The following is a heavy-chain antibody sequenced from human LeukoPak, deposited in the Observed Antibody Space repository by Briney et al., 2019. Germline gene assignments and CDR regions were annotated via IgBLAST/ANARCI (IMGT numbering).Heavy chain of an antibody. CDR2: IYYSGST. Sequence: PSETLSLTCAVYGGSFSGYYWSWIRQPPGKGLEWIGYIYYSGSTNYNPSLKSRVTISVDTSKNQFSLKLSSVTAADTAVYYCARGPIAVAGYFDYWGQGTLVTVSS. V-gene: IGHV4-59*01. CDR1: GGSFSGYY. J-gene: IGHJ4*02. D-gene: IGHD6-19*01. CDR3: ARGPIAVAGYFDY.